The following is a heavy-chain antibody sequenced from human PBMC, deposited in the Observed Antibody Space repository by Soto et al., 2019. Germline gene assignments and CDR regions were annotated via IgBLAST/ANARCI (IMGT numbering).Heavy chain of an antibody. CDR2: IIPIFGTA. Sequence: SVKVSCKASGGTFSSYAISWVRQAPGQGLEWMGGIIPIFGTANYAQKFQGRVTITADESTSTAYMELSSLRSEDTAVYYCATSSPYCSSTSCYRGDGCYGMDVWGQGNTVTVSS. V-gene: IGHV1-69*13. CDR1: GGTFSSYA. J-gene: IGHJ6*02. D-gene: IGHD2-2*02. CDR3: ATSSPYCSSTSCYRGDGCYGMDV.